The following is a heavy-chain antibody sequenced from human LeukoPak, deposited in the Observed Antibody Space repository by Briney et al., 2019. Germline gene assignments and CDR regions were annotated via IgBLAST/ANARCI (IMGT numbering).Heavy chain of an antibody. D-gene: IGHD3-22*01. Sequence: GGSLRLSCAASGVTFSSYWRHWVRQAPGKGLGWVSRINSDGSSTSYADSVKGRFTISRDNAKTTLYLQMNSLRAEETAVYYCARGYYYDSSGFDYWGQGTLVTVSS. V-gene: IGHV3-74*01. J-gene: IGHJ4*02. CDR3: ARGYYYDSSGFDY. CDR1: GVTFSSYW. CDR2: INSDGSST.